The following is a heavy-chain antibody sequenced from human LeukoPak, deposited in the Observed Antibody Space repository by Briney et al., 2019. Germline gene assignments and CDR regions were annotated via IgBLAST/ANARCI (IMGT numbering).Heavy chain of an antibody. D-gene: IGHD3-3*01. CDR3: ARETTSRSDFWSRRFDP. CDR1: GFTFSSYA. Sequence: TGGSLRLSCAASGFTFSSYAISWVRQAPGQGLEWMGGIIPIFGTANYAQKFQGRVTITTDESTSTAYMELSSLRSEDTAVYYCARETTSRSDFWSRRFDPWGQGTLVTVSS. CDR2: IIPIFGTA. J-gene: IGHJ5*02. V-gene: IGHV1-69*05.